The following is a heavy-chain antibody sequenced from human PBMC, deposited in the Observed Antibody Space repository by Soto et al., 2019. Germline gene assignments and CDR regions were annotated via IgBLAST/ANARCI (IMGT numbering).Heavy chain of an antibody. J-gene: IGHJ4*02. CDR2: IYWDDNK. Sequence: QITLKESGPTLVKPTQTLTLTCTFSGFSLSTSGVGVGWIRQPPGKALECLALIYWDDNKHYSPSLKSRLTIPRDTSKTQVALTLTNVDPGDTATYYCAHRLTALTPKYGSFAFWGQGTPVTVSS. CDR1: GFSLSTSGVG. CDR3: AHRLTALTPKYGSFAF. D-gene: IGHD3-3*02. V-gene: IGHV2-5*02.